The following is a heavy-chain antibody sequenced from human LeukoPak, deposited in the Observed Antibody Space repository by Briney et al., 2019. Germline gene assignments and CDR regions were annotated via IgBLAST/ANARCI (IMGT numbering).Heavy chain of an antibody. CDR2: IGKSSAFT. Sequence: GGSLRLSCAASGFTFSSYALSWVRQAPGKGLEWVSAIGKSSAFTSYGNSVKARFTIPRDNSKNTMYLQMNSLRAEDPAVYYCATRAVTRVFAYWGQGTLVTVSS. V-gene: IGHV3-23*01. CDR1: GFTFSSYA. J-gene: IGHJ4*02. CDR3: ATRAVTRVFAY. D-gene: IGHD4-23*01.